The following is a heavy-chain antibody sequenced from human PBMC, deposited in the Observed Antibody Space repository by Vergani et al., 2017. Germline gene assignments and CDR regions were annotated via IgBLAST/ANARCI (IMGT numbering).Heavy chain of an antibody. CDR1: GGSISSYY. J-gene: IGHJ6*03. CDR2: IYYSGST. CDR3: ARGVNDILTGKYPQPLYYYYYMDF. Sequence: QVQLQESGPGLVKPSETLSLTCTVSGGSISSYYWSWIRQPPGKGLEWIGYIYYSGSTNYNPSLKSRVTISVDTSKNHFSLKLSSVTAADTAVYYCARGVNDILTGKYPQPLYYYYYMDFWGKGTTVTVSS. D-gene: IGHD3-9*01. V-gene: IGHV4-59*01.